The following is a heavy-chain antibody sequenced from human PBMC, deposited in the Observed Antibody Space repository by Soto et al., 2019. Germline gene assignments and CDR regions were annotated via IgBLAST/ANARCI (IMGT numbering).Heavy chain of an antibody. V-gene: IGHV3-30-3*01. CDR1: GFTFSSYA. Sequence: QVQLVESGGGVVQPGRSLRLSCAASGFTFSSYAMHWVRQAPGKGLAWVAVISYDGSNKYYADSVKGRFTISRDNSKNTLYLQMNSLRAEDTAVYYCARGRWHYGMDVWGQGTTVTVSS. CDR2: ISYDGSNK. J-gene: IGHJ6*02. CDR3: ARGRWHYGMDV.